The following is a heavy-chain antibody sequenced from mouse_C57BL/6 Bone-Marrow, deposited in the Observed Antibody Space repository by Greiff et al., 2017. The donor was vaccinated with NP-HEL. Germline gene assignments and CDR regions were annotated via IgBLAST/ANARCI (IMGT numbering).Heavy chain of an antibody. J-gene: IGHJ1*03. CDR2: IYPGDGDT. CDR3: ARSTRPWYFDV. D-gene: IGHD1-1*01. CDR1: GYAFSSSW. V-gene: IGHV1-82*01. Sequence: QVQLKESGPELVKPGASVKISCKASGYAFSSSWMNWVKQRPGKGLEWIGRIYPGDGDTNYNGKFKGKATLTADKSSSTAYMQLSSLTSEDSAVYFCARSTRPWYFDVWGTGTTVTVSS.